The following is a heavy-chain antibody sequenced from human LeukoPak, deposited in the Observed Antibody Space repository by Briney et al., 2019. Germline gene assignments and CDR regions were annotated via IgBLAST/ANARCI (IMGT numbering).Heavy chain of an antibody. V-gene: IGHV1-3*01. CDR3: ARSDRKYCSGGSCYTFYY. J-gene: IGHJ4*02. CDR1: GYTFTSYA. Sequence: ASVQVSCKASGYTFTSYAMHWVRQAPGQRLEWMGWINAGNGNTKYSQKFQGRVTITRDTSASTAYMELSSLRSEDTAVYYCARSDRKYCSGGSCYTFYYWGQGTLVTVSS. CDR2: INAGNGNT. D-gene: IGHD2-15*01.